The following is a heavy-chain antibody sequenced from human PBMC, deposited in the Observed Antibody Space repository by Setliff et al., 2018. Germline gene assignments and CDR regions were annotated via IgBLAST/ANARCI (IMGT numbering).Heavy chain of an antibody. CDR1: GGSFSGYY. D-gene: IGHD3-3*01. Sequence: SETLSLTCAVYGGSFSGYYWSWIRQPPGKGLEWIGEINHSGSTNYNPSLKSRVTISVDTSKNQFTLKLSSVTAADTAVYYCARVPNFWSGYSDYWGQGTLVTV. CDR2: INHSGST. V-gene: IGHV4-34*01. CDR3: ARVPNFWSGYSDY. J-gene: IGHJ4*02.